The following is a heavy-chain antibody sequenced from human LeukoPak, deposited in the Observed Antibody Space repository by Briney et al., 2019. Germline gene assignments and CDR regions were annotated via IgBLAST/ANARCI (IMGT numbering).Heavy chain of an antibody. V-gene: IGHV4-38-2*02. CDR1: GYSISSSYY. CDR3: ARETYSRIAARPDAFDI. CDR2: IYYSGST. J-gene: IGHJ3*02. D-gene: IGHD6-6*01. Sequence: SETLSLTCNVSGYSISSSYYWGWIRQPPGKGLECIGTIYYSGSTYYNPSLKSRVTISVDTSKNQFSLKLSSVTAADTAVFYCARETYSRIAARPDAFDIWGQGTMVTVSS.